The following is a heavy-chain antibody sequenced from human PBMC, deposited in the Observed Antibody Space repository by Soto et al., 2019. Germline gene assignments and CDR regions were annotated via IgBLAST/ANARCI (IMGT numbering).Heavy chain of an antibody. J-gene: IGHJ6*02. CDR1: GGSISSGDYY. CDR2: IYYSGST. CDR3: AREEIWFGELSTAPYYYYGMDV. Sequence: SETLSLTCTVSGGSISSGDYYWSWIRQPPGKGLEWIGYIYYSGSTYYNPSLKSRVTISVDTSKNQFSLKLSSVTAADTAVYYCAREEIWFGELSTAPYYYYGMDVWGQGTTVTVSS. V-gene: IGHV4-30-4*01. D-gene: IGHD3-10*01.